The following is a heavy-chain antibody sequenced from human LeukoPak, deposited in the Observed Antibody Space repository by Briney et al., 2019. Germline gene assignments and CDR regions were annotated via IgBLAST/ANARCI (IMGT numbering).Heavy chain of an antibody. J-gene: IGHJ4*02. CDR3: AKDHAFWSGYYFDY. V-gene: IGHV3-23*01. CDR1: GFTFSGYA. Sequence: GGSLRLSCAASGFTFSGYAMSWVRQAPGKGLEWVSVISGGGGNTVYANSVKGRFTISRDNSKNTLVLQMNSLRAEDTAVYYCAKDHAFWSGYYFDYWGQGTLVTVSS. CDR2: ISGGGGNT. D-gene: IGHD3-3*01.